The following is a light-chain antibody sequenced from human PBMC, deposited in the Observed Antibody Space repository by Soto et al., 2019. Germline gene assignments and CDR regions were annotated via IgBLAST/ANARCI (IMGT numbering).Light chain of an antibody. CDR1: QSVSSSY. CDR2: GAS. J-gene: IGKJ4*01. Sequence: EIVLTQSPGTLSLSPGERATLSCRASQSVSSSYLAWYQQKPGQAPRLLIYGASSRATGIPDRFSGSGSGTDFTLTIRRLEPEDFAVYYCQQYGSSPRGTFGGGTKVEIK. CDR3: QQYGSSPRGT. V-gene: IGKV3-20*01.